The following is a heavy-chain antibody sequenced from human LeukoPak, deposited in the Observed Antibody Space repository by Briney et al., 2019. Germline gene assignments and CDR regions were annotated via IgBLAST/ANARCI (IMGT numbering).Heavy chain of an antibody. J-gene: IGHJ4*02. V-gene: IGHV3-9*01. CDR2: ISWNSGSI. Sequence: GGSLRLSCAASGFTFDDYTMHWVRQAPGKGLEWVSGISWNSGSIGYADSVKGRFTISRDNAKNSLYLQMNSLRAEDTALYYCAKDMHSSSWYVDYWGQGTLVTVSS. CDR3: AKDMHSSSWYVDY. CDR1: GFTFDDYT. D-gene: IGHD6-13*01.